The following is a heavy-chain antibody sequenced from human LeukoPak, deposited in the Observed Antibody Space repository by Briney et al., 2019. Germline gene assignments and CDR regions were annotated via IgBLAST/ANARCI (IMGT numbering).Heavy chain of an antibody. V-gene: IGHV4-39*07. CDR3: ARDKLGAGTVDY. CDR2: IYYSGST. CDR1: GGSISSSSYY. J-gene: IGHJ4*02. D-gene: IGHD6-19*01. Sequence: PSETLSLTCTVSGGSISSSSYYWGWIRQPPGKGLEWIGSIYYSGSTYYNPSLKSRVTISVDTSKNQFSLKLSSVTAADTAVYYCARDKLGAGTVDYWGQGTLVTVSS.